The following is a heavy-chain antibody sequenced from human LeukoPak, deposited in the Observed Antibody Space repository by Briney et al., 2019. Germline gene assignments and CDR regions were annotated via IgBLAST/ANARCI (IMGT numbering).Heavy chain of an antibody. CDR1: GFTFSDYY. D-gene: IGHD3-10*01. J-gene: IGHJ3*02. V-gene: IGHV3-11*01. Sequence: GGSLRLSCAASGFTFSDYYMNWIRQAPGKGLEWISYISSSGNTIYYADSVKGRFTISRDNTKNSLFLQMDSLRVEDTAVYYCARDLSRGDAFDIWGQGTMVTVSS. CDR3: ARDLSRGDAFDI. CDR2: ISSSGNTI.